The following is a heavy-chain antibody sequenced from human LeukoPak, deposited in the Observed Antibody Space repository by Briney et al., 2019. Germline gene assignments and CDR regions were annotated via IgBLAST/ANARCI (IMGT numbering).Heavy chain of an antibody. CDR2: ISSSSSYI. D-gene: IGHD4-17*01. V-gene: IGHV3-21*01. CDR1: GFTFSSYS. Sequence: GGSLRLSCAASGFTFSSYSVNWVRQAPGKGLEWVSSISSSSSYIYYADSVKGRFTISRDNAKNSLYLQMNSLRAEDTAVYYCARVPDYGDYDVWGQGTMVTVSS. CDR3: ARVPDYGDYDV. J-gene: IGHJ3*01.